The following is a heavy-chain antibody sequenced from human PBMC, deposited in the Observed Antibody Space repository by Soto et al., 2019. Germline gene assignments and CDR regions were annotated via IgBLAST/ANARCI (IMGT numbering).Heavy chain of an antibody. V-gene: IGHV1-8*01. D-gene: IGHD4-17*01. CDR1: GYTFTSYD. CDR3: ARGIKYGAYSRWFDP. Sequence: QVQLVQSGAEVKKPGASVKVSCKASGYTFTSYDINWVRQATGQGLEYLGWMNPNSGNTAYVQKFQGRVTMTWDTSITTAYMELSSLRSEDTAAYFCARGIKYGAYSRWFDPWGQGTLVTVSS. CDR2: MNPNSGNT. J-gene: IGHJ5*02.